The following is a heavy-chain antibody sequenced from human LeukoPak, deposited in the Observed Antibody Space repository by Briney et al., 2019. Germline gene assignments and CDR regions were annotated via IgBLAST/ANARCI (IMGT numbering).Heavy chain of an antibody. CDR3: ATGLGSGWYYFDY. J-gene: IGHJ4*02. Sequence: GGSLRLSCAASGFTFSSYGMHWVRQAPGKGLEWVAFIRYDGSNKYYADSVKGRFTISRDNSKNTLDLQMNSLRAEDTAVYYCATGLGSGWYYFDYWGQGTLVTVSS. D-gene: IGHD6-19*01. V-gene: IGHV3-30*02. CDR1: GFTFSSYG. CDR2: IRYDGSNK.